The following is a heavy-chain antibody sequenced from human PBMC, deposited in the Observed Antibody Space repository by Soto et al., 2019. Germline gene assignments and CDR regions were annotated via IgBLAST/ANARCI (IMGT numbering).Heavy chain of an antibody. CDR3: ATVSAAPTPYYYYYMDV. CDR1: GYTLTELS. D-gene: IGHD6-6*01. J-gene: IGHJ6*03. CDR2: FDPEDGET. V-gene: IGHV1-24*01. Sequence: ASVKVSCKVSGYTLTELSMHWVRQAPGKGLEWMGGFDPEDGETIYAQKFQGRVTMTEDTSTDTAYMELSSLRSEDTAAYYCATVSAAPTPYYYYYMDVWGKGTTVTVSS.